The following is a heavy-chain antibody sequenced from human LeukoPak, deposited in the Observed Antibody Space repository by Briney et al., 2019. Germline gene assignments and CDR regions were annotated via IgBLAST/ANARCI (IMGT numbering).Heavy chain of an antibody. V-gene: IGHV3-7*01. D-gene: IGHD3-16*01. CDR1: GFTFSSYW. J-gene: IGHJ4*02. CDR3: VVITFGGAFYSDY. Sequence: QPGGSLRLSCAASGFTFSSYWMSWVRQAPGKGLEWVANIKQDGSEKYYVDSVKGRFTISRDNAKNSLYLQMNSLRAEDTAVYYCVVITFGGAFYSDYWGQGTLVTVSS. CDR2: IKQDGSEK.